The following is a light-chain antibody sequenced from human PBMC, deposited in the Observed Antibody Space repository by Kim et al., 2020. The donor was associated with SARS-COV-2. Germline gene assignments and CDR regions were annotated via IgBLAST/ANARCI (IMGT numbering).Light chain of an antibody. V-gene: IGLV2-14*03. J-gene: IGLJ1*01. CDR3: SSYARSNTYV. CDR1: SSDVGGYNY. CDR2: DVT. Sequence: QSALTQPASVSGSPGQSITISCTGTSSDVGGYNYVSWYQQHPGKAPKLMIYDVTKRPSGVSNRFSGSKSGNTASLTISGLQAEDESDYYCSSYARSNTYVFGTGTKVTV.